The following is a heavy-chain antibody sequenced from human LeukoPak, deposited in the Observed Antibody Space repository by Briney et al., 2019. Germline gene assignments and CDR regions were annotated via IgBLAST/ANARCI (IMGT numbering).Heavy chain of an antibody. D-gene: IGHD6-6*01. CDR1: GGSISSYY. CDR2: IYTSGST. V-gene: IGHV4-4*09. J-gene: IGHJ4*02. Sequence: PSETLSLTCTVSGGSISSYYWSWIRQPPGKGLEWIGYIYTSGSTNYNPSLKSRVTISVDTSKNQFSLKLSSVTAADTAVYYCARTARPGYFDYWGQGTLVTVSS. CDR3: ARTARPGYFDY.